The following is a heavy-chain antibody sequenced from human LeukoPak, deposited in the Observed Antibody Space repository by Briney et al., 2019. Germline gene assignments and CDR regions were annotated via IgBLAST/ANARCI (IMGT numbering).Heavy chain of an antibody. CDR2: INPNSGAT. CDR3: VRDLMTTQTWDFDY. Sequence: ASVKVSCKGSGYTFTGYYMHWVRQAPGQGPEWMAWINPNSGATNYAQRFQGRVTVTRDTSISTAYMELSSLESDDTAMYYCVRDLMTTQTWDFDYWGQGTLVSVSS. V-gene: IGHV1-2*02. CDR1: GYTFTGYY. D-gene: IGHD3-16*01. J-gene: IGHJ4*02.